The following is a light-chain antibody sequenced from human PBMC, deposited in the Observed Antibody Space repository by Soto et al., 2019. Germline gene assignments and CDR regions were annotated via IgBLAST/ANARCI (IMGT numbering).Light chain of an antibody. CDR2: DVS. CDR3: SSYTISGTYV. CDR1: SSDVGGYNY. V-gene: IGLV2-14*01. Sequence: QSALTQPASVSGSPGQSITISCTGTSSDVGGYNYVSWYQQHPGKAPKLMIYDVSNRPSGVSNRFSGSKSGSTASLTISGLQAEDEADYYCSSYTISGTYVFGTGTKVTVL. J-gene: IGLJ1*01.